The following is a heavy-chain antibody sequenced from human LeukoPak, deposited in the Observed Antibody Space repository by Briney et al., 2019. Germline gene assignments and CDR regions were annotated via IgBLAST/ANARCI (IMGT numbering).Heavy chain of an antibody. Sequence: PSETLSLTCTVSGGSISSYYWSWIRQPAGKGLEWIGRIYTSGSTNYNPSLKSRVTMSVDTSKNQFSLKLSSVTAADTAVYYCARDRLGHLIVVGDAFDIWGQGTMVTVSS. V-gene: IGHV4-4*07. CDR3: ARDRLGHLIVVGDAFDI. J-gene: IGHJ3*02. D-gene: IGHD3-22*01. CDR1: GGSISSYY. CDR2: IYTSGST.